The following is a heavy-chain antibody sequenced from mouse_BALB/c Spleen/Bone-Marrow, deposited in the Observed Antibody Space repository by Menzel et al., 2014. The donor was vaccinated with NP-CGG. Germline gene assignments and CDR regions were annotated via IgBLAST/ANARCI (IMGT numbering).Heavy chain of an antibody. Sequence: EVHLVESGGGLVQPGGSLILSCATSGFTFTDYYMNWVRQPPGKALEWLGFIRNKANGYTTEYSASVKGRFTISRDNSQSILYLQMNILRAEDSATYYCARLGRGYFDYWGQGTTLTVSS. CDR3: ARLGRGYFDY. CDR1: GFTFTDYY. D-gene: IGHD4-1*01. CDR2: IRNKANGYTT. J-gene: IGHJ2*01. V-gene: IGHV7-3*02.